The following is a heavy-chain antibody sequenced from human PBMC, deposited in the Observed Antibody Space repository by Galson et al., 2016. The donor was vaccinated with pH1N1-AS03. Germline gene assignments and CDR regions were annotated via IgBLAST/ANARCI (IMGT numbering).Heavy chain of an antibody. CDR2: ICHSGST. CDR3: ARPRRDGDNFDAFDI. Sequence: ETLSLTCAVSGYSISSGYYWGWIRQPPGKGLEWIGSICHSGSTYYNPSLKSRVTISVDTSKNQFSLKLSSVTAADTAVYYCARPRRDGDNFDAFDIWGQGTMVTGSS. V-gene: IGHV4-38-2*01. J-gene: IGHJ3*02. D-gene: IGHD5-24*01. CDR1: GYSISSGYY.